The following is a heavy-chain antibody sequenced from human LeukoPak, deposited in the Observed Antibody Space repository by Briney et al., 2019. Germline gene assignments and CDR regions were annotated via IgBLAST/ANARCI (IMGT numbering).Heavy chain of an antibody. CDR2: IYPGDSDT. V-gene: IGHV5-51*01. Sequence: HGESLKISCEHPGYTFISYWIGGVAQMPGKGREWMGIIYPGDSDTRYSPSFQGQVTISADKSINTAYLQWSSLKASDAAMYYCASAYSYIHFDYWGQGTLVTVSS. CDR3: ASAYSYIHFDY. D-gene: IGHD5-18*01. CDR1: GYTFISYW. J-gene: IGHJ4*02.